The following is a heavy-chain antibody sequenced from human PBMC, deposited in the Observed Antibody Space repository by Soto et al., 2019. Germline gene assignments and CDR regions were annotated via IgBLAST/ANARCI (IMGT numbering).Heavy chain of an antibody. CDR1: GYTFTSYA. J-gene: IGHJ6*02. Sequence: ASVKVSCKASGYTFTSYAITWVRQAPGQGLEWMGWISTYTGYTDYAQKFQGRVTITADKSTSTAYMELSSLRSEDTAVYYCARVSRVGAPRYYYYGMDVWGQGTTVTVSS. CDR2: ISTYTGYT. D-gene: IGHD1-26*01. V-gene: IGHV1-18*01. CDR3: ARVSRVGAPRYYYYGMDV.